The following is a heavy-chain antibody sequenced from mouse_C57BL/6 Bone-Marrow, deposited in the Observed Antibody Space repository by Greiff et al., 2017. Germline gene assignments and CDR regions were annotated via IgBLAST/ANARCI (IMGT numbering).Heavy chain of an antibody. J-gene: IGHJ1*03. Sequence: QVQLQQSGAELARPGASVKLSCKASGYTFTSYGISWVKQSTGQGLEWIGEIYPRSGNTYYNEKFKGKATLTADKSSSTAYMELRSLTSEDSAVYFCARRGIYYGSSYYWYFDVWGTGTTVTVSS. CDR2: IYPRSGNT. D-gene: IGHD1-1*01. CDR1: GYTFTSYG. V-gene: IGHV1-81*01. CDR3: ARRGIYYGSSYYWYFDV.